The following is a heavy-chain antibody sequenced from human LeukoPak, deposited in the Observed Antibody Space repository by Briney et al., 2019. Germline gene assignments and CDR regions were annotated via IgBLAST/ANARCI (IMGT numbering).Heavy chain of an antibody. V-gene: IGHV3-48*02. CDR1: GYPFSSCS. D-gene: IGHD2/OR15-2a*01. CDR2: ISVSGGVR. CDR3: ARDRGYFYDQLDY. J-gene: IGHJ4*02. Sequence: GGSLRLSCVASGYPFSSCSMNWIRQAPGKGLEWVSYISVSGGVRSYADSVKGRFTISRDDARNSLYLQMNSLKDEDTAVYYCARDRGYFYDQLDYWGQGTLVTVSS.